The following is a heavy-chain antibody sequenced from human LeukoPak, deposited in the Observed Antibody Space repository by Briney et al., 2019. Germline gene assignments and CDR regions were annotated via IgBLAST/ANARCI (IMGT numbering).Heavy chain of an antibody. Sequence: NPSETLSLTCTVSSGSIRDYYWNWIRQSAGKGLEWIGHIYTSGSTNYNPSLKSRVSMSVDTSKNQFPLNLNSVTAADTAVYYCARGWDAFDIWGQGTMVTVSS. CDR2: IYTSGST. CDR1: SGSIRDYY. J-gene: IGHJ3*02. V-gene: IGHV4-4*07. CDR3: ARGWDAFDI.